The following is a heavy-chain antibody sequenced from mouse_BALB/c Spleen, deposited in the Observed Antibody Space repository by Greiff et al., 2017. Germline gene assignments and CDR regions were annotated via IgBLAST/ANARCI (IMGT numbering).Heavy chain of an antibody. CDR1: GFPFSSFG. V-gene: IGHV5-17*02. CDR2: ISSGSSTI. Sequence: VKLVESGGGLVQPGGSRKLSCAASGFPFSSFGMHWVRQAPEKGLEWVAYISSGSSTIYYADTVKGRFTISRDNPKNTLFLQMTSLRSEDTAMYYCARGEYGNYDLAYWGQGTLVTVSA. D-gene: IGHD2-10*02. J-gene: IGHJ3*01. CDR3: ARGEYGNYDLAY.